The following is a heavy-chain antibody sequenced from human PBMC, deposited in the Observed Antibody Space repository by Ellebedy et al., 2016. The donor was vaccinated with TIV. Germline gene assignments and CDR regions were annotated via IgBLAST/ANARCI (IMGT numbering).Heavy chain of an antibody. Sequence: GESLKISCAASGFTFSDYYMIWIRQAPGKGLEWVSYISNSGSTTYYADSVKGRFTISRDNAKNSLSLLMNSLRAEDTAVYYCARDARFIDQQHNWFDPWGQGTLVTVSS. CDR3: ARDARFIDQQHNWFDP. D-gene: IGHD2-2*01. V-gene: IGHV3-11*01. CDR1: GFTFSDYY. J-gene: IGHJ5*02. CDR2: ISNSGSTT.